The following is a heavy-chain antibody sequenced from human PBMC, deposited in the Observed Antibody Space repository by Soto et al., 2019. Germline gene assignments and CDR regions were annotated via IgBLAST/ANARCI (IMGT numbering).Heavy chain of an antibody. CDR1: GFTFDDYG. Sequence: EVQLVESGGGLVQPGGSLRLSCAASGFTFDDYGMYWVRHVPGKGLEWVSCISWTSGSIGYADSVKGRFTISRDNAKNSMYLQMNSLRPEHTTPYYCVKDGVAAIIGVVYGGSDIWGKGTTFTVPS. CDR3: VKDGVAAIIGVVYGGSDI. J-gene: IGHJ3*02. V-gene: IGHV3-9*01. D-gene: IGHD3-3*01. CDR2: ISWTSGSI.